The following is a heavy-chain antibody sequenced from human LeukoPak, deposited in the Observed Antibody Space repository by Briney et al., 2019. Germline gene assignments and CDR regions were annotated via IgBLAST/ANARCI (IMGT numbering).Heavy chain of an antibody. Sequence: PSETLSLTCTVSGGSISSSSYYWGWIRQPPGKGLEWIGSIYYSGSTYYNPSLKSRVTISVDTSKNQFSLKLSSVTAADTAVYYCAIFRGVSLYYYMDVWGKGTTVTISS. CDR1: GGSISSSSYY. V-gene: IGHV4-39*07. CDR3: AIFRGVSLYYYMDV. CDR2: IYYSGST. J-gene: IGHJ6*03. D-gene: IGHD3-10*01.